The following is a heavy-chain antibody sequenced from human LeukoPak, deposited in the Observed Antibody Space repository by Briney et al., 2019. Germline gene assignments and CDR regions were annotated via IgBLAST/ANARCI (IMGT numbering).Heavy chain of an antibody. Sequence: PGGSPRLSCEASGFNISDYYMSWVRQAPGKGLEWVSALTWNGDSTAYADSVKGRFTISRDNAKNSLYLQMNSLRAEDTAVYYCAKDLGYSSGWYGGGFDYWGQGTLVTVSS. CDR2: LTWNGDST. CDR3: AKDLGYSSGWYGGGFDY. V-gene: IGHV3-20*04. CDR1: GFNISDYY. J-gene: IGHJ4*02. D-gene: IGHD6-19*01.